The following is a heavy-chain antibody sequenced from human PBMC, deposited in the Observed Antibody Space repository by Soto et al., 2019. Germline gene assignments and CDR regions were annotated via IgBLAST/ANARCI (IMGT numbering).Heavy chain of an antibody. J-gene: IGHJ5*02. CDR2: IYYSGST. CDR1: GGSISSSSYY. CDR3: ARKGWNYEEGWFDP. V-gene: IGHV4-39*01. D-gene: IGHD1-7*01. Sequence: PSETLSLTCTVSGGSISSSSYYWGWIRQPPGKGLEWIGSIYYSGSTYYNPSLKSRVTISVDTSKNQFSLKLSSVTAADTAVYYCARKGWNYEEGWFDPWGQGTLVTVSS.